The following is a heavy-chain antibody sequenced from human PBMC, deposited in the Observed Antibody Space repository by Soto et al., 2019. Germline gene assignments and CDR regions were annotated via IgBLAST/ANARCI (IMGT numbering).Heavy chain of an antibody. J-gene: IGHJ4*02. D-gene: IGHD6-13*01. Sequence: SETLSLTCAVSGGSISSGGYSWSWIRQPPGKGLEWIGYIYYSGSTNYNPSLESRLTISVDKSKNQFSLKLTSVTAADTAVYYCARARATIAAAAIFDCWGQGTLVTV. CDR1: GGSISSGGYS. V-gene: IGHV4-30-4*07. CDR2: IYYSGST. CDR3: ARARATIAAAAIFDC.